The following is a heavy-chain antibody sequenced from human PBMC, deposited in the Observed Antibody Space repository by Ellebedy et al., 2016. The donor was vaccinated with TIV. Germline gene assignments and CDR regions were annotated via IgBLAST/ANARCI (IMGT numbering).Heavy chain of an antibody. CDR2: IYYDGTNE. J-gene: IGHJ4*02. V-gene: IGHV3-30*02. CDR3: ARAGEKWELNY. CDR1: GFTFSSYA. D-gene: IGHD1-26*01. Sequence: GESLKISCAASGFTFSSYAMHWVRQAPGKGLEWVALIYYDGTNEHHADSVKGRFTVSRDGSKNTLYLEMNSLRLDDTAVYYCARAGEKWELNYWGQGALVTVSS.